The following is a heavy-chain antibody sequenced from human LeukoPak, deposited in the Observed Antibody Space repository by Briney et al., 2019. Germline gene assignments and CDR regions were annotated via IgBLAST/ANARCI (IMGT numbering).Heavy chain of an antibody. CDR1: GGSISSYY. D-gene: IGHD3-10*01. CDR2: IYYSGST. Sequence: PSETLSLTCTVSGGSISSYYWSWIRQPPGKGLEGIGYIYYSGSTNYNPSLKSRVTVSVDTSKNQFSLKLSSVTAADTAVYYCARAGTMVRGVTILPQNWYFDLWGRGTLVTVSS. J-gene: IGHJ2*01. V-gene: IGHV4-59*01. CDR3: ARAGTMVRGVTILPQNWYFDL.